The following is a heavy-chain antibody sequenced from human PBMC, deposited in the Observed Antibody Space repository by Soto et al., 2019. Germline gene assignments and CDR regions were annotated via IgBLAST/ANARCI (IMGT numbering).Heavy chain of an antibody. CDR1: GFTFSSYA. J-gene: IGHJ4*02. D-gene: IGHD1-26*01. Sequence: GGSLRLSCAASGFTFSSYAMSWVRQAPGKGLEWVSAISGSGGSTYYADSVKGRFTISRDNSKNTLYLQMNSLRAEDTAVYYCAKFGLTGRVEVGATMCYFDYWGQGTLVTVSS. CDR3: AKFGLTGRVEVGATMCYFDY. CDR2: ISGSGGST. V-gene: IGHV3-23*01.